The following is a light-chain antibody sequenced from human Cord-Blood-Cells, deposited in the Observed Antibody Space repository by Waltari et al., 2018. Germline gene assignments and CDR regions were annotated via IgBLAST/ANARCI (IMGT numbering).Light chain of an antibody. CDR1: SSDVGSYNL. Sequence: QSALTQPASVSGSPGQSITISCTGTSSDVGSYNLVSWYQQHPGKAPKLMIYEGSKRPSGVSNRFSGSKSGNTASLTSSGLQAEDEADYYCCSYAGSSMVFGGGTKLTVL. CDR2: EGS. CDR3: CSYAGSSMV. V-gene: IGLV2-23*01. J-gene: IGLJ3*02.